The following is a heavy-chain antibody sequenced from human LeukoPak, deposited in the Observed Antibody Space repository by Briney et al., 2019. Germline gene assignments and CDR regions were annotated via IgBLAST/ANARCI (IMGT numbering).Heavy chain of an antibody. Sequence: GGSLRLSCAASGFTFSSYAMSWVRQAPGKGLEWVSAISGSGGSTYYADSVKGRFTISRDNSKNTLYMVMDSLRAEDSAVYYCAREGYYDSPHFDYWGQGTLVTVSS. CDR1: GFTFSSYA. CDR2: ISGSGGST. V-gene: IGHV3-23*01. J-gene: IGHJ4*02. D-gene: IGHD3-22*01. CDR3: AREGYYDSPHFDY.